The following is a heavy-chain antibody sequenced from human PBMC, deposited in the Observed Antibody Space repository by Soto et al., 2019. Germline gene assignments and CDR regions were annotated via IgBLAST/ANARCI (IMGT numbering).Heavy chain of an antibody. CDR2: ISGSGGST. CDR3: AKDPRGIAARPGVWFDP. V-gene: IGHV3-23*01. J-gene: IGHJ5*02. D-gene: IGHD6-6*01. Sequence: EVQLLESGVGLVQPGGSLRLSCAASGFTFSSYAMSWVRQAPGKGLEWVSAISGSGGSTYYADSVKGRFTISRDNSKNTLYLKMNSLRAEDTAVYYCAKDPRGIAARPGVWFDPWGQGTLVTVSS. CDR1: GFTFSSYA.